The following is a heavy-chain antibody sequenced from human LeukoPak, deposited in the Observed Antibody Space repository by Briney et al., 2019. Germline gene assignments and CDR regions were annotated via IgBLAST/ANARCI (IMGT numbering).Heavy chain of an antibody. Sequence: SETLSLTCTVFGDSMNSYSWSWIRQPPGKGLEWIGYIYFSGSTNYNPSLKSRVTISVDTSKNQFSPKLNAVTDADTAVYYCARGWRVPYWDQGTLVTVSS. V-gene: IGHV4-59*01. CDR3: ARGWRVPY. CDR1: GDSMNSYS. CDR2: IYFSGST. J-gene: IGHJ4*02.